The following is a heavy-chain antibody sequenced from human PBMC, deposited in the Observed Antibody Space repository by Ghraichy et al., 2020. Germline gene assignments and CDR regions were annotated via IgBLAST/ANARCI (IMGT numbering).Heavy chain of an antibody. CDR1: GFTFGHAW. D-gene: IGHD2-2*01. V-gene: IGHV3-15*07. J-gene: IGHJ4*02. CDR3: TTDLSYHSPQRFDY. CDR2: IKSRRDDETT. Sequence: GGSLRLSCAASGFTFGHAWMNWVRQAPGKGLEWVGRIKSRRDDETTDYAAPVKDRFIISRDDSRDTLYLQMNSLRSEDTAVYYCTTDLSYHSPQRFDYWGQRTLVTVSS.